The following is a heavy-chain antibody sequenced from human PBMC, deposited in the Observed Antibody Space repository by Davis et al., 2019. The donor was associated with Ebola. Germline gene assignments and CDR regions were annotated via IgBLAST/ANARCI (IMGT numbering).Heavy chain of an antibody. V-gene: IGHV4-34*01. D-gene: IGHD5-12*01. CDR1: GGSFSGHY. CDR2: INHSGST. Sequence: SETLSLTCAVYGGSFSGHYWSWIRQPPGKGLEWIGEINHSGSTNYNPSLKSRVTISVDTSKNQFSLKLSSVTAADTAVYYCAKGYDNFDYWGQGTLVTVSS. J-gene: IGHJ4*02. CDR3: AKGYDNFDY.